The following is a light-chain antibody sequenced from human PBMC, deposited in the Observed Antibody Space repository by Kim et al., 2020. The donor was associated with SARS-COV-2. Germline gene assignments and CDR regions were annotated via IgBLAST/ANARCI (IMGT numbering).Light chain of an antibody. V-gene: IGKV3-20*01. CDR2: GAS. J-gene: IGKJ2*01. Sequence: SPGERAPLSCRASQSIKSNYLAWYQQKPGQPPRLLIYGASYRAPGIPDRFSGSGFETDFTLTITGLEPDDFAVYYCQQYGDSQYTFGQGTKVDIK. CDR1: QSIKSNY. CDR3: QQYGDSQYT.